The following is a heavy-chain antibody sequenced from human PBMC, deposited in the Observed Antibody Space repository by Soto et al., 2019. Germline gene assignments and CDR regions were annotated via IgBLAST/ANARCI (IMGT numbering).Heavy chain of an antibody. V-gene: IGHV1-3*01. CDR2: INAGNGNT. CDR3: ARDNGFGESDF. J-gene: IGHJ6*02. CDR1: GYTFTSYA. Sequence: ASVKVSCKASGYTFTSYAMHWVRQAPGQRLEWMGWINAGNGNTKYSQKFQGRVTIARDTSASTAYMELRSMRSDDTAVYYCARDNGFGESDFWGQGTTVTVSS. D-gene: IGHD3-10*01.